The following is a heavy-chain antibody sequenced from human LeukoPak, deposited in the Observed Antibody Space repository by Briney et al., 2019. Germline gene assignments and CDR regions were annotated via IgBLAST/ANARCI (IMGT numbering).Heavy chain of an antibody. CDR3: ARDMVITMVGGVLDAFDI. CDR1: GFTFSSYW. CDR2: INSDGSST. D-gene: IGHD3-10*01. Sequence: GGSLRLSCAASGFTFSSYWMHWVRQAPGEGLVWVSRINSDGSSTRYADSVKGRFTIPRDNAKNTLYLQTNSLRAEDTAVYYCARDMVITMVGGVLDAFDICGEGTMVTVSP. V-gene: IGHV3-74*01. J-gene: IGHJ3*02.